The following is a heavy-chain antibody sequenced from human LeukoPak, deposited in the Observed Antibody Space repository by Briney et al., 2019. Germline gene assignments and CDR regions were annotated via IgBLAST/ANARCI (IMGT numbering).Heavy chain of an antibody. J-gene: IGHJ6*04. V-gene: IGHV4-34*01. CDR3: AELGITMIGGV. Sequence: SETLSLTCAVYGGSFSGYYWSWIRQPPGKGLEWIGEINHSGSTNNNPSLKSRVTISVDTSKNQFSLKLSSVTPADTAVYYCAELGITMIGGVWGKGTTVTISS. D-gene: IGHD3-10*02. CDR2: INHSGST. CDR1: GGSFSGYY.